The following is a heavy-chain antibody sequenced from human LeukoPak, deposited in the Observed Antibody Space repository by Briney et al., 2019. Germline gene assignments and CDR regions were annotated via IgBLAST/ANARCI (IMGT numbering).Heavy chain of an antibody. Sequence: PSGTLSLTCGVSGGSISNTNWWPWVRQPPGKGLEWIGEVNLQGSTNYNPSLKGRVAISVDKSENHISLKLTSVTAADTAVYYCAREGGPYRPLDYSGQGTLVTVAS. CDR2: VNLQGST. CDR1: GGSISNTNW. CDR3: AREGGPYRPLDY. J-gene: IGHJ4*02. V-gene: IGHV4-4*02.